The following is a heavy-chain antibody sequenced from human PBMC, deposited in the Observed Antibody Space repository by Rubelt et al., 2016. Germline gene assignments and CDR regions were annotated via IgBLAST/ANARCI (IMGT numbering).Heavy chain of an antibody. V-gene: IGHV3-11*04. D-gene: IGHD2-8*02. J-gene: IGHJ4*02. CDR3: ARLSTGRGKYYFDY. Sequence: GKGLEWLSGISASGGTTYYADSVKGRFTISRDNAKNSLYLQMSSLRAEDTAVYYCARLSTGRGKYYFDYWGQGTLVTVSS. CDR2: ISASGGTT.